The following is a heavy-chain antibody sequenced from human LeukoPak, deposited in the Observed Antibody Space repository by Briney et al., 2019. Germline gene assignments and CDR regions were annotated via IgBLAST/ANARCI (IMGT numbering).Heavy chain of an antibody. V-gene: IGHV3-48*03. CDR3: ARGGLLHYGMDV. D-gene: IGHD2-15*01. Sequence: GGSLRLSCAASGFTFSSYEMNWVRQAPGKGLEWVSYISSSGSTIYYADSVKGRFTISRDNAKNSPYLQMNSLRAEDTAVYYCARGGLLHYGMDVWGKGTTVTVSS. J-gene: IGHJ6*04. CDR1: GFTFSSYE. CDR2: ISSSGSTI.